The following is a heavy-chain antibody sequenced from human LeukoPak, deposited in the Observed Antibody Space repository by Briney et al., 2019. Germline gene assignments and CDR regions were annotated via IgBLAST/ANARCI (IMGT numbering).Heavy chain of an antibody. V-gene: IGHV4-59*01. CDR1: GGSISSYY. CDR3: ARHDSSGFYH. CDR2: IYYSGNT. J-gene: IGHJ4*02. Sequence: SETLSLTCTVSGGSISSYYWSWIRQPPGKGLEWIGHIYYSGNTNYNPSLKSRVAISVDTSKNQFPLKLTSMTAADTAVYYCARHDSSGFYHWGQGNLVTVSS. D-gene: IGHD3-22*01.